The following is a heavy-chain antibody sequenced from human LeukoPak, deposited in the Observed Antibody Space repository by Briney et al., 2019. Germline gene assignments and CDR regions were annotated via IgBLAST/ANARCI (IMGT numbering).Heavy chain of an antibody. J-gene: IGHJ4*02. CDR3: ARVGFRERELLS. D-gene: IGHD1-26*01. V-gene: IGHV3-30*02. CDR2: IRYDGSNK. CDR1: GFTFSSYG. Sequence: GGSLRLSCAASGFTFSSYGMHWVRQAPGKGLEWVAFIRYDGSNKYYADSVKGRFTISRDNSKNTLYLQMNSLRADDTAVYYCARVGFRERELLSWGQGTLVTVSS.